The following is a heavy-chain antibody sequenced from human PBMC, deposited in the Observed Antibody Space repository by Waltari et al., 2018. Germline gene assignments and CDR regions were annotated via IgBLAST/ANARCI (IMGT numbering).Heavy chain of an antibody. CDR2: IKSKTDGGTT. CDR1: GFTFSNAW. V-gene: IGHV3-15*01. CDR3: TTSRGDSSSSDWFDP. Sequence: EVQLVESGGGLVKPGGSLRLSCAASGFTFSNAWMSWVRPAPGKGLEWVGRIKSKTDGGTTDYAAPVKGRFTISRDDSKNTLYLQMNSLKTEDTAVYYCTTSRGDSSSSDWFDPWGQGTLVTVSS. J-gene: IGHJ5*02. D-gene: IGHD6-6*01.